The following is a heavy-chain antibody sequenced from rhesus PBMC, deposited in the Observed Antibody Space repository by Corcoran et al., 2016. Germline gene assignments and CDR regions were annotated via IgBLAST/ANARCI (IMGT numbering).Heavy chain of an antibody. Sequence: QVQLQESGPGLVKPSETLSLTCAVSGGSISSGYYYWSWIRQPPGKGREWIGYITDKGATSYTPPLRSRVTISRDTSKNQFSLKLGSVAAADTAVYYWARNVALFDYWGQGVLVTVSS. J-gene: IGHJ4*01. CDR1: GGSISSGYYY. CDR2: ITDKGAT. V-gene: IGHV4-122*02. D-gene: IGHD2-33*01. CDR3: ARNVALFDY.